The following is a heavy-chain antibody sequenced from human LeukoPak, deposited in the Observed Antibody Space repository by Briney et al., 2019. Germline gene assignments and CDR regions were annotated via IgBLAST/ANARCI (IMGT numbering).Heavy chain of an antibody. V-gene: IGHV3-23*01. CDR3: AKGNGKAATGNVVDY. CDR2: ISGSGGTT. J-gene: IGHJ4*02. CDR1: GFTFSSSA. Sequence: GGSLRLSCAPSGFTFSSSAMSWVRQAPGKGLEWVSVISGSGGTTYYADSVKGRFTISRDNSKSTLFLQMNSLRAEDTAVYYCAKGNGKAATGNVVDYWGQGTLVTVSS. D-gene: IGHD6-13*01.